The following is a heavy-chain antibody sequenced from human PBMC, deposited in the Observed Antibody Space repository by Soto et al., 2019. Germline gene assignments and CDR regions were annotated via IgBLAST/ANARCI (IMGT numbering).Heavy chain of an antibody. V-gene: IGHV4-39*01. D-gene: IGHD3-10*01. CDR3: ARRKTMVRGIIISWFES. CDR1: GGSIISSSHY. J-gene: IGHJ5*01. Sequence: SLTCTVSGGSIISSSHYWGWIRQPPGKGLEWIGDISYSGYTYYNPSLKSRVTMSVGTSNNQFSLNLSSVTAADTAVYYCARRKTMVRGIIISWFESWGQGTLVTVSS. CDR2: ISYSGYT.